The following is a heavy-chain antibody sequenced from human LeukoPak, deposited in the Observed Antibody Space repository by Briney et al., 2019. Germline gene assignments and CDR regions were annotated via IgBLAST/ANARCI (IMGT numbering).Heavy chain of an antibody. V-gene: IGHV1-2*06. J-gene: IGHJ3*02. Sequence: GASVKVSCKASGYTFTGYYMHWVRQAPGQGLEWMGRINPNSGGTNYAQKFQGRVTMTRDTSISTAYMELSRLRSDDTAVCYCARDLYDLAAFDIWGQGTMVTVSS. CDR3: ARDLYDLAAFDI. D-gene: IGHD2/OR15-2a*01. CDR1: GYTFTGYY. CDR2: INPNSGGT.